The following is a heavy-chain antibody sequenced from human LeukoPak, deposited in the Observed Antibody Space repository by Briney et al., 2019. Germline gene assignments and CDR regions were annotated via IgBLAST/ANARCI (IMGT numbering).Heavy chain of an antibody. V-gene: IGHV4-30-4*08. D-gene: IGHD6-13*01. CDR3: ARDPGWVAAASEALTD. CDR1: GGSISSGDYF. J-gene: IGHJ4*02. CDR2: IYYSGST. Sequence: SQTLSLTCTVSGGSISSGDYFWSWIRQPPGKGLEWIGYIYYSGSTYYNPSLKSRVTISVDTSKNQFSLKLSSVTAADTAVYYCARDPGWVAAASEALTDWGQGTLVTVSS.